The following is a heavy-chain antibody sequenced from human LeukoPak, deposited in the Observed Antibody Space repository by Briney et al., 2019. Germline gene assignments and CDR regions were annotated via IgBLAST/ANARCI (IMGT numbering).Heavy chain of an antibody. CDR2: IYTGGNT. V-gene: IGHV3-53*01. CDR1: GFTVDSNY. J-gene: IGHJ4*02. CDR3: ARGDDSGYYDYFDY. Sequence: GGSLRLSCATSGFTVDSNYLSWVRQAPGKGLEWVSTIYTGGNTYYAASVKGRFTISRDFSKNTVFLHMNSLRAEDTAMYYCARGDDSGYYDYFDYWGQGALVTVSS. D-gene: IGHD3-22*01.